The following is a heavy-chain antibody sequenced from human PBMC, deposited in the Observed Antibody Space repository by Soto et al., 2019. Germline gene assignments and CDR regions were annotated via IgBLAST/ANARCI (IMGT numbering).Heavy chain of an antibody. Sequence: PXXTLSLTCAVSSGSITSSNWWSWVRQPPEKGLEWIGEXYHSGXTHYNQYLKSXXTISVDKXXNQFHLNLSSVTAADTAVYYCGGQWSKDDAFDIWGQGTMVTVSS. D-gene: IGHD2-8*01. CDR1: SGSITSSNW. CDR2: XYHSGXT. J-gene: IGHJ3*02. V-gene: IGHV4-4*02. CDR3: GGQWSKDDAFDI.